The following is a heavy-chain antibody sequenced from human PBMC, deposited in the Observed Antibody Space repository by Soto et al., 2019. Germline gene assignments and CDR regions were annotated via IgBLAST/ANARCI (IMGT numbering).Heavy chain of an antibody. J-gene: IGHJ4*02. CDR3: ARVRYFDWYPYYFDY. D-gene: IGHD3-9*01. Sequence: ASVKVSCKASGYTFTSYAMHWVRQAPGQRLEWMGWINAGNGNTKYSQKFQGRVTITRNTSASTAYMELSGLRSEDTAVYYCARVRYFDWYPYYFDYWGQGTLVTVSS. CDR2: INAGNGNT. V-gene: IGHV1-3*01. CDR1: GYTFTSYA.